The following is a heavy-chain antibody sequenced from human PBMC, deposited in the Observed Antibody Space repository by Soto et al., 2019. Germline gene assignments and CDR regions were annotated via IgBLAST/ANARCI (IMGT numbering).Heavy chain of an antibody. V-gene: IGHV4-34*01. CDR3: ASSSITMVRGNFDY. CDR2: INHSGST. CDR1: GGSFSGYY. Sequence: PSETLSLTCAVYGGSFSGYYWSWIRQPPGKGLEWIGEINHSGSTNYNPSLKSRVTISVDTSKNQFSLKLSSVTAADTAVYYCASSSITMVRGNFDYWGQGTLVTV. D-gene: IGHD3-10*01. J-gene: IGHJ4*02.